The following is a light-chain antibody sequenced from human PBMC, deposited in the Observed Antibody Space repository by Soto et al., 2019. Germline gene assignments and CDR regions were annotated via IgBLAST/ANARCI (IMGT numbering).Light chain of an antibody. J-gene: IGKJ2*01. CDR1: QSVSSW. V-gene: IGKV1-5*01. CDR2: EAS. CDR3: QHYDSHRGS. Sequence: DIQMTQSPSVLSASVGDRVTITCWASQSVSSWLAWYQQKPGKAPKLLIFEASTLQRGVPSRFSGSGSGTEFTLTINNLEPDDFATYYCQHYDSHRGSFGQGSKLEIK.